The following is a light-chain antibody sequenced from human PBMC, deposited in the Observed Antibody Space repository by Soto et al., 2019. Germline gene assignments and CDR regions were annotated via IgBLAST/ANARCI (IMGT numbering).Light chain of an antibody. V-gene: IGLV2-14*01. CDR2: AVS. CDR3: CSYTSLSTVV. J-gene: IGLJ2*01. Sequence: QSALTQPASVSGSPGQSITISCTGTSSDVGGYNHVSWYQHSPGKAPRLILFAVSDRPSGVSHRFSGSKSGNTASLTISGLQADDEADYYCCSYTSLSTVVFGGGTKLTVL. CDR1: SSDVGGYNH.